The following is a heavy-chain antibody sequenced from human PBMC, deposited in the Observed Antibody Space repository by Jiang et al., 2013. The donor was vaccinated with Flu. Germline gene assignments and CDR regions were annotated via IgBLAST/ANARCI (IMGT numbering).Heavy chain of an antibody. Sequence: EVKKPGESLKISCKGSGYSFTSYWIGWVRQMPGKGLEWMGIIYPGDSDTRYSPSFQGQVTISADKSISTAYLQWSSLKASDTAMYYCASTYYYDSSGYYWDAFDIWGQGTMVTVSS. CDR3: ASTYYYDSSGYYWDAFDI. J-gene: IGHJ3*02. CDR2: IYPGDSDT. V-gene: IGHV5-51*01. CDR1: GYSFTSYW. D-gene: IGHD3-22*01.